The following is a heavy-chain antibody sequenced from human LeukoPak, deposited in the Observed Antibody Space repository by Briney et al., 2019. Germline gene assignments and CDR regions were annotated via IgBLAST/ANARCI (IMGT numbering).Heavy chain of an antibody. D-gene: IGHD3-22*01. V-gene: IGHV1-69*05. CDR3: ARGVTMIVVDAFDI. CDR2: IIPIFGTA. Sequence: SVKVSCKASGGTFSSYAISWVRQAPGQGLEWMGRIIPIFGTANYAQKFQGRVTITTDESTSTAYMELSSLRSEDMAVYYCARGVTMIVVDAFDIWGQGTMVTVSS. J-gene: IGHJ3*02. CDR1: GGTFSSYA.